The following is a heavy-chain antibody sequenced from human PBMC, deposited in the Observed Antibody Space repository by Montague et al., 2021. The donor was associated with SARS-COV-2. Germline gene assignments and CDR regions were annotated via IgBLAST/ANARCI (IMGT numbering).Heavy chain of an antibody. CDR1: GGSFSTYS. V-gene: IGHV4-34*01. CDR2: IHHGGST. J-gene: IGHJ6*03. CDR3: ARLRDGVVPSPILGVGPYYSYYYMDV. D-gene: IGHD3-10*01. Sequence: SETLSLTCAVHGGSFSTYSWNWIRQPPGKGLEWIGEIHHGGSTNYNPSLKSRVTIPADTSKNQFSLKLTSVAAADTAVYYCARLRDGVVPSPILGVGPYYSYYYMDVWGRGTTVTVSS.